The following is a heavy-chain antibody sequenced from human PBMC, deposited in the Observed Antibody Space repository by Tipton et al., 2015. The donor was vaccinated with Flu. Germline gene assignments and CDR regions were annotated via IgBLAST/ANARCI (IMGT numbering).Heavy chain of an antibody. D-gene: IGHD3-22*01. V-gene: IGHV4-4*02. Sequence: TLSLTCVVSGDSVSSDTWWSWVRQPPGKGLEWIGEITHSGRANYSPSLKSRVTMSIDRSKNQFSLRLSSVTAADTAVYYCARADNSGYYGWPYYFDYWGQGTLVTVSS. CDR2: ITHSGRA. CDR1: GDSVSSDTW. CDR3: ARADNSGYYGWPYYFDY. J-gene: IGHJ4*02.